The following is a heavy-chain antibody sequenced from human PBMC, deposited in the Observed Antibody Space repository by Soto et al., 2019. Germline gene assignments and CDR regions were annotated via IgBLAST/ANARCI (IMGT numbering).Heavy chain of an antibody. J-gene: IGHJ4*02. D-gene: IGHD6-13*01. CDR3: AKAKAAVEFEGGDY. CDR2: ISSSSSTI. CDR1: GFTFSSYS. V-gene: IGHV3-48*01. Sequence: PGGSLRVSCAASGFTFSSYSMNWVRQAPGKGLEWVSYISSSSSTIYYADSVKGRFTISRDNSKNTLYLQMNSLRAEDTAVYYCAKAKAAVEFEGGDYWGQGTLVTVSS.